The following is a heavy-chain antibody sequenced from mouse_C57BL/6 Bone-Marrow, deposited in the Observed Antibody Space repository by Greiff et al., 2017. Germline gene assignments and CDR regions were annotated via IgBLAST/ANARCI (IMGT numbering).Heavy chain of an antibody. J-gene: IGHJ1*03. CDR3: ARPYYYGSSYWYFDV. D-gene: IGHD1-1*01. CDR2: IHPNSGST. V-gene: IGHV1-64*01. Sequence: VKLQQPGAELVKPGASVKLSCKASGYTFTSYWMHWVKQRPGQGLEWIGMIHPNSGSTNYNEKFKSKATLTVDKSSSTAYMQLSSLTSEDSAVYYCARPYYYGSSYWYFDVWGTGTTDTVSS. CDR1: GYTFTSYW.